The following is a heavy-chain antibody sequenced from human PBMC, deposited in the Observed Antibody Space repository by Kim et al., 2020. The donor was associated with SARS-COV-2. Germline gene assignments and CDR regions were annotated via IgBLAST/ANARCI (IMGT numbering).Heavy chain of an antibody. Sequence: YNPSLKSRVTISVDTSKNQFSLKLSSVTAADTAVYYCARSHAPSWGWFDPWGQGTLVTVSS. CDR3: ARSHAPSWGWFDP. J-gene: IGHJ5*02. D-gene: IGHD3-16*01. V-gene: IGHV4-34*01.